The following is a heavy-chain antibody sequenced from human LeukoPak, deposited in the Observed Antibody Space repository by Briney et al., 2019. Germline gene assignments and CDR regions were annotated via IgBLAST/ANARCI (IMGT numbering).Heavy chain of an antibody. D-gene: IGHD3-22*01. CDR1: GFTFSSYD. J-gene: IGHJ6*02. CDR2: ISHDGNDR. Sequence: GGSLRLSCAASGFTFSSYDMHWVRQAPGKELEWVAVISHDGNDRYYADSVKGRFTVSRDHSKSTLYLQMNSLRAEDTAVYYCAKVMEDSAGYYGNYYYYGMDVWGQGTTVTVSS. V-gene: IGHV3-30*18. CDR3: AKVMEDSAGYYGNYYYYGMDV.